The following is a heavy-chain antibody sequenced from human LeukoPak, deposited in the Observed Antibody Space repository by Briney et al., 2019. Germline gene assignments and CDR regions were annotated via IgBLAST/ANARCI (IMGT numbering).Heavy chain of an antibody. V-gene: IGHV3-15*01. Sequence: PGGSLRLSCAASGFTFSNAWMNWVRQAPGKGLEWVGRIYSKTDGGTTDYAAPVKGRFTISRDDSKNTLYLQMNSLRTEDTAVYYCTTGFSGVVNDAFDIWGQGTMVTVSS. J-gene: IGHJ3*02. CDR3: TTGFSGVVNDAFDI. CDR2: IYSKTDGGTT. D-gene: IGHD3-3*01. CDR1: GFTFSNAW.